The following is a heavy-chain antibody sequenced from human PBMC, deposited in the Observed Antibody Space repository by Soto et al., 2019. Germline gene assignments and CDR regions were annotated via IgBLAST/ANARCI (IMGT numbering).Heavy chain of an antibody. CDR3: AQVATNDY. V-gene: IGHV3-7*01. CDR2: IKQDGSEK. D-gene: IGHD5-12*01. Sequence: EVQLVESGGGLVQPGGSLRISCAASGFTFSYYWMSWVRQAPGKGLEWVANIKQDGSEKYYVDSVKGRFTISRDNAKNSLYLQMNSLRAEDTAVYYCAQVATNDYWGQGTLVTVSS. CDR1: GFTFSYYW. J-gene: IGHJ4*02.